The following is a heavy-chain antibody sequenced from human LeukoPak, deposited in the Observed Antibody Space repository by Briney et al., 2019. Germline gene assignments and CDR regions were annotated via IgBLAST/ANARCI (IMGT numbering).Heavy chain of an antibody. CDR2: ISGYNGNT. V-gene: IGHV1-18*01. J-gene: IGHJ4*02. D-gene: IGHD1-1*01. CDR3: ASALRTGDNYFDY. Sequence: ASVKVSCKASAYTFTAYHMHWVRQAPGQGLEWMGWISGYNGNTNYAQKLQGRVTMATDTSTSTAYMELRSLRSDDTAVYYCASALRTGDNYFDYWGQGTLVTVSS. CDR1: AYTFTAYH.